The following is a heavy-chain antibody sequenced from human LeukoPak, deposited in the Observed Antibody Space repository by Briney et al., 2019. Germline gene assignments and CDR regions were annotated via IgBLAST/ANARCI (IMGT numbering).Heavy chain of an antibody. CDR1: GGTFSSYA. CDR2: IIPIFGTA. J-gene: IGHJ6*03. D-gene: IGHD3-3*01. Sequence: SVKVSCKASGGTFSSYAISWVRQAPGQGLEWMEGIIPIFGTANYAQKFQGRVTITTDESTSTAYMELSSLRSEDTAVYYCASITIFGVAHYYYMDVWGKGTTVTVSS. CDR3: ASITIFGVAHYYYMDV. V-gene: IGHV1-69*05.